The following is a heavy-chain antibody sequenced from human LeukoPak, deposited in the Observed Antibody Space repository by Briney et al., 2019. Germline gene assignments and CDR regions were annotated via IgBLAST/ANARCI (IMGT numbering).Heavy chain of an antibody. CDR2: IVVGSGNT. V-gene: IGHV1-58*02. CDR1: GFTFTSSA. J-gene: IGHJ3*02. CDR3: AADPTTRRAFDI. Sequence: ASVKVSCKASGFTFTSSAMRWVRQDRGQRLEWIGWIVVGSGNTNYAQKFQERVTITRDMSTSTAYMELSSLRSEDTAVYYCAADPTTRRAFDIWGQGTMVTVSS. D-gene: IGHD1-7*01.